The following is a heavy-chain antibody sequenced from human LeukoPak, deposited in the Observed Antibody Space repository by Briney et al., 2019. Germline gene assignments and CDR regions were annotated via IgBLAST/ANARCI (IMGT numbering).Heavy chain of an antibody. Sequence: GGSLRLSCAASGFSFSDYYVIWIRQAPGRGLEYVSYISSHGSSIHYADSVKGRFTISRDNANNSLFLQMNSLRAEDTAVYYCARTGQYCSGGTCYSGQFDFWSQGTLVTVSS. V-gene: IGHV3-11*01. J-gene: IGHJ4*02. CDR3: ARTGQYCSGGTCYSGQFDF. CDR1: GFSFSDYY. CDR2: ISSHGSSI. D-gene: IGHD2-15*01.